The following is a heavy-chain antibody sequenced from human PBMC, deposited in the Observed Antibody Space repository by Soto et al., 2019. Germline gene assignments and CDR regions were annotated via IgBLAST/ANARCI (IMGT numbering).Heavy chain of an antibody. V-gene: IGHV3-21*01. Sequence: PGGSLRLSCAASGFTFSSYSMNWVRQAPGKGLEWVSSISSSSSYIYYADSVKGRFTISRDNAKNSLYLQMSSLRAEDTAVYYCARFSGAGLDYWGQGTLVTVSS. CDR1: GFTFSSYS. CDR2: ISSSSSYI. D-gene: IGHD6-19*01. CDR3: ARFSGAGLDY. J-gene: IGHJ4*02.